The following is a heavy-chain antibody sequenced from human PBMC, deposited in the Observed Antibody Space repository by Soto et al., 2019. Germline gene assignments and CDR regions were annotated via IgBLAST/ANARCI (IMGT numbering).Heavy chain of an antibody. CDR3: VRVTLVASAAPPRGWFDP. D-gene: IGHD2-15*01. V-gene: IGHV3-72*01. J-gene: IGHJ5*02. CDR2: IRNKANNYHT. Sequence: EMQLVESGGGLVQPGGFLRLSCAASGFTFSDHYMDWVRQAPGKGLEWVGRIRNKANNYHTEYDAYVRGRCTISKDDSQNSLYRQINSLETEDTAVYYCVRVTLVASAAPPRGWFDPWGQGTLVTVSS. CDR1: GFTFSDHY.